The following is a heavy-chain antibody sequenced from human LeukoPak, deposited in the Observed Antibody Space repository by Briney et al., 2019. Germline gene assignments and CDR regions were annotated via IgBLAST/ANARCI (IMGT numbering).Heavy chain of an antibody. CDR3: AKPPSCSGGSCYSWYSSGWSHYGMDV. J-gene: IGHJ6*02. D-gene: IGHD2-15*01. Sequence: GRSLRHSCAASGFTVSSYVMHWVRQAPGKGGEWGADISYDGSNKYYAHSVKGRFTISRDNSKNTLYLQMNSLRAEDTAVYYCAKPPSCSGGSCYSWYSSGWSHYGMDVWAKGPRSPSP. CDR1: GFTVSSYV. V-gene: IGHV3-30*18. CDR2: ISYDGSNK.